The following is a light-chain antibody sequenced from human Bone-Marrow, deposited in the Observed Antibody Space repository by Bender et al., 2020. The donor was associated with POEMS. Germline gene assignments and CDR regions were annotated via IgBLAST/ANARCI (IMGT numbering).Light chain of an antibody. CDR1: SSDVGGHNY. CDR3: SSYTSSTSPMV. V-gene: IGLV2-14*03. Sequence: QSALTQPASVSGSPGQSITISCTGTSSDVGGHNYVSWYQHHPGKAPKLMIYDVSYRPSGVSNRFSGSKSGNTASLTISGLQAEDEADYYCSSYTSSTSPMVFGTGTRVTVL. J-gene: IGLJ1*01. CDR2: DVS.